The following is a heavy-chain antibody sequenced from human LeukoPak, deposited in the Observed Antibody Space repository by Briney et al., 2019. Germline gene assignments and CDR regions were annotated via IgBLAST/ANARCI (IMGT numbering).Heavy chain of an antibody. CDR1: GGSISSYY. J-gene: IGHJ4*02. CDR3: ARLRGYTDGNPGY. V-gene: IGHV4-39*01. CDR2: IYYTGDT. Sequence: PSETLSPTCTVSGGSISSYYWSWIRQPPGKGLEWIGSIYYTGDTYYNSSLKSRVTISVDTSKNQFSLKLSSVTAADAALYYCARLRGYTDGNPGYWGQGSLVTVSS. D-gene: IGHD5-12*01.